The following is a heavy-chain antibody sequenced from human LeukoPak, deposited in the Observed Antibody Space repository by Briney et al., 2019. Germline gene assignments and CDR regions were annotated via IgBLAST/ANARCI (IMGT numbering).Heavy chain of an antibody. Sequence: SETLSLTYTVSGGSISSSSYYWGWIRQPPEQGLEWSGSIYYSGSTYYNPSLNSRVTISVDTSKNQFSLKLSSVTAADTAVYYCAKSGDFLTGYYKGYYFDYWGQGTLVTVSS. D-gene: IGHD3-9*01. J-gene: IGHJ4*02. V-gene: IGHV4-39*07. CDR2: IYYSGST. CDR3: AKSGDFLTGYYKGYYFDY. CDR1: GGSISSSSYY.